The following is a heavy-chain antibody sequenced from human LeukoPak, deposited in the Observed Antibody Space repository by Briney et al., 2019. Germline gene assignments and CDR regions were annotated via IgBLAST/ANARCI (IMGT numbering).Heavy chain of an antibody. Sequence: ASVKVSCKASGYTFTSYGISWVRQAPGQGLEWMRWISAYNGNTNCAQKLQGRVTMTTDTSTSTAYVELRSLRSDDTAVYYCAFGGGVWFGEENYYYYMDVWGKGTTVTVSS. CDR1: GYTFTSYG. J-gene: IGHJ6*03. CDR3: AFGGGVWFGEENYYYYMDV. CDR2: ISAYNGNT. D-gene: IGHD3-10*01. V-gene: IGHV1-18*01.